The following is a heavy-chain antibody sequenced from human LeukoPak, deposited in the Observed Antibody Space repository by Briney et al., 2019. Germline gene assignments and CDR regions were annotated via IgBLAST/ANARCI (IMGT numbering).Heavy chain of an antibody. D-gene: IGHD3-10*01. Sequence: PSETLSLTCAVYGGSFSDYYWAWIRQPPGKGLEWIGEINYNGGINYNPSLKSRVTLSLDTSMIHVSLRLSSVTAADTGVYYCARGFLAHFYGSSSHGYWGQGTLVSVSS. CDR1: GGSFSDYY. J-gene: IGHJ4*02. V-gene: IGHV4-34*01. CDR2: INYNGGI. CDR3: ARGFLAHFYGSSSHGY.